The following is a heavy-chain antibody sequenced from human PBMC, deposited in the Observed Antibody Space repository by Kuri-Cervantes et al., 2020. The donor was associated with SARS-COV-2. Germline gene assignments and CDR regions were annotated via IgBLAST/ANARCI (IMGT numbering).Heavy chain of an antibody. CDR2: INWNGGST. J-gene: IGHJ4*02. CDR3: AREGDY. V-gene: IGHV3-20*04. CDR1: GDSISRSTYY. Sequence: GGSLRLSCTFSGDSISRSTYYWGWIRQPPGKGLEWVSGINWNGGSTGYADSVKGRFTISRDNAKNSLYLQMNSLRAEDTALYYCAREGDYWGQGTLVTVSS.